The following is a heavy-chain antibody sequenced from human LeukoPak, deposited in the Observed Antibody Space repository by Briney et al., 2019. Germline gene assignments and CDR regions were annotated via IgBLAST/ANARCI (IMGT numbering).Heavy chain of an antibody. J-gene: IGHJ4*02. V-gene: IGHV3-48*03. CDR2: ITTSGSTE. CDR3: ARAQYCSGGSCSFDY. Sequence: GGSLRLSCAASGFDFSGHEMNWVRQAPGKGLEWVSHITTSGSTEYYADSVKGRFTISRDNAKKSLYLQMNSLRAEDTAAYYCARAQYCSGGSCSFDYWGQGTLVTVSS. D-gene: IGHD2-15*01. CDR1: GFDFSGHE.